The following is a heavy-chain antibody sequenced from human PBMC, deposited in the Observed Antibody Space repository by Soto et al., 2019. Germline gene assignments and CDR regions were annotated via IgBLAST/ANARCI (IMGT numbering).Heavy chain of an antibody. D-gene: IGHD6-25*01. CDR2: VRGSGGDT. V-gene: IGHV3-23*01. CDR1: KFSFSSYT. Sequence: GGALRLTCAASKFSFSSYTMSWVRQAPGKGLEWVASVRGSGGDTFYADSVKGRFTISRDNSENTLSLQLISLSVEDTAVYYCVRLGYPTDFWGQGTLVTVSS. CDR3: VRLGYPTDF. J-gene: IGHJ4*02.